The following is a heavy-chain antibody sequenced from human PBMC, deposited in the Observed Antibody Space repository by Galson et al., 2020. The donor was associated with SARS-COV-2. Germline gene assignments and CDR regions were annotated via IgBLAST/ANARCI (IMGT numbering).Heavy chain of an antibody. Sequence: SETLSLTCTVSGGSISSGGYYWSWIRQHPGKGLEWIGYIYYSGSTYYNPSLQSRVTIAVDTAKDQFSLKLSAVTAADTAVYYCARETAIAMVRAVEYGMDVWCQGTTVTVSS. V-gene: IGHV4-31*03. D-gene: IGHD3-10*01. J-gene: IGHJ6*02. CDR1: GGSISSGGYY. CDR3: ARETAIAMVRAVEYGMDV. CDR2: IYYSGST.